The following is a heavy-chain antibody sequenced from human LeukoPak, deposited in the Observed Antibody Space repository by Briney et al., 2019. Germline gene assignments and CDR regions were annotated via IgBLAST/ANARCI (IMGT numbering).Heavy chain of an antibody. CDR2: IKRKSDGGTT. CDR1: GFTFDDYG. CDR3: TTELDVRPNHY. D-gene: IGHD1-14*01. J-gene: IGHJ4*02. Sequence: GGSLRLSCAASGFTFDDYGLSWVRQAPGKGLEWVGRIKRKSDGGTTDYAAPVKGRFTISRDDSKNTLYLQMNSLKSEDTAVYYCTTELDVRPNHYWGQGTLVTVSS. V-gene: IGHV3-15*01.